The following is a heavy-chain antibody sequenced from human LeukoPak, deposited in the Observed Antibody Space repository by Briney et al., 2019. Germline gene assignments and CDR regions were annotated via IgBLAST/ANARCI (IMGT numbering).Heavy chain of an antibody. CDR1: GGTFSSYA. CDR2: IIPIFGTA. V-gene: IGHV1-69*05. Sequence: GASVKVSCKASGGTFSSYAISWVRQAPGQGLEWMRGIIPIFGTANYAQKFQGRVTITTDESTSTAYMELSSLRSEDTAVYYCARAPLPKESNFGYCSGGSCYSGWFDPWGQGTLVTVSS. J-gene: IGHJ5*02. CDR3: ARAPLPKESNFGYCSGGSCYSGWFDP. D-gene: IGHD2-15*01.